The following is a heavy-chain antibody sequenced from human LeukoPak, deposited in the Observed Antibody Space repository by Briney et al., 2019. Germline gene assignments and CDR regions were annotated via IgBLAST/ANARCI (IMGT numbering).Heavy chain of an antibody. Sequence: PGGSLRLSCAASGFTFSSYDMHWVRQATGKGLEWVSAIGTAGDTYNPGSVKGRFTISRENAKNSLYLQMNSLRAGDTAVYYCARAPRTRTNHYGMDVWGQGTTVTVSS. V-gene: IGHV3-13*01. D-gene: IGHD2-8*01. CDR3: ARAPRTRTNHYGMDV. CDR2: IGTAGDT. CDR1: GFTFSSYD. J-gene: IGHJ6*02.